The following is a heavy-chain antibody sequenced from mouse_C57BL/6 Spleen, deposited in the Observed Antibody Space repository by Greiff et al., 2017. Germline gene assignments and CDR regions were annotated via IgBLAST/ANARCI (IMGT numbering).Heavy chain of an antibody. J-gene: IGHJ4*01. CDR3: AKGAMDY. V-gene: IGHV1-81*01. CDR1: GYTFTSYG. CDR2: IYPRSGNT. Sequence: QVQLQQSGAELARPGASVKLSCKASGYTFTSYGISWVKQRPGQGLAWIGEIYPRSGNTYYNEKFKGKATLTADTSSSTAYMELRSLTSEDSAVYFCAKGAMDYWGQGTSVTVAS.